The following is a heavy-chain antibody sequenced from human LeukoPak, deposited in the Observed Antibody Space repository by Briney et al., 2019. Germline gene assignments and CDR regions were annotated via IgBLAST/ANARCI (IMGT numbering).Heavy chain of an antibody. CDR1: GYTFTGYY. D-gene: IGHD6-19*01. CDR3: ARADSSGWLMYYYGMDV. V-gene: IGHV1-2*02. CDR2: MNPNSGGT. J-gene: IGHJ6*02. Sequence: GASVEFSCKASGYTFTGYYMRWVRQAPGQGLEWMGWMNPNSGGTNYAQKFQGRVTMTRDTSISTAYMELSRLRSDDTAVYYCARADSSGWLMYYYGMDVWGQGTTVTVSS.